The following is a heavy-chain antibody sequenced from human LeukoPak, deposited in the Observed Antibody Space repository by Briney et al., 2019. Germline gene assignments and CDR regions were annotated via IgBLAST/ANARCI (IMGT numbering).Heavy chain of an antibody. J-gene: IGHJ3*01. Sequence: PGGSLRLSCAAAGFTFSSYGMHWVRQAPGKGLEWVAVIWYDGSNKYYADSVKGRFTISRDNSKKTLYLQMNSLRAEDTAVYYCAKLGYSSGWYDFQIDAFDFWGQGTMVTVSS. CDR3: AKLGYSSGWYDFQIDAFDF. CDR1: GFTFSSYG. V-gene: IGHV3-33*06. CDR2: IWYDGSNK. D-gene: IGHD6-19*01.